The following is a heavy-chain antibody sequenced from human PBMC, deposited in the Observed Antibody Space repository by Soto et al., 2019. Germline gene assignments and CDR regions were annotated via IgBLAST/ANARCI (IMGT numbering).Heavy chain of an antibody. CDR3: AKVSRPSRISTPDFDY. CDR1: GFTLSSYS. Sequence: HPWGSLRLSCAASGFTLSSYSIHWVRQAPGKGLDWVAVISYDGNTQFYGDSVKGRFIVSRDNSRNTLYLQLNNLQAEDTAVYYCAKVSRPSRISTPDFDYWGQGT. CDR2: ISYDGNTQ. J-gene: IGHJ4*02. V-gene: IGHV3-30-3*01.